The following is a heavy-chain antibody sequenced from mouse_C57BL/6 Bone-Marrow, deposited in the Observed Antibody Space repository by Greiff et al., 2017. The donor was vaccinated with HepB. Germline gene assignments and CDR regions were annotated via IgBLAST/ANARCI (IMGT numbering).Heavy chain of an antibody. CDR1: GYTFTSYW. Sequence: VQLQQPGAELVRPGSSVKLSCKASGYTFTSYWMDWVKQRPGQGLEWIGNIYPSDSETHYNQKFKDKATLTVDKSSSTAYMQLSSLTSEDSAVYYCARSTPGDFDYWGQGTTLTVSS. V-gene: IGHV1-61*01. CDR2: IYPSDSET. D-gene: IGHD1-1*01. CDR3: ARSTPGDFDY. J-gene: IGHJ2*01.